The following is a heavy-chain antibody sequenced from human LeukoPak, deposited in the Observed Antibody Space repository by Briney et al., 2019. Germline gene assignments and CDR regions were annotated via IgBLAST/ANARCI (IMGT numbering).Heavy chain of an antibody. J-gene: IGHJ4*02. CDR2: ISSSSSYI. D-gene: IGHD3-10*01. V-gene: IGHV3-21*01. Sequence: GGSLRLSCAASGFTFSSYSMNWVRQAPGKGLEWVSSISSSSSYIYYADSVKGRFTISRDNAKNPLYLQMNRLRAEDTAVYYCASMVRGFSFDYWGQGTLVTVSS. CDR1: GFTFSSYS. CDR3: ASMVRGFSFDY.